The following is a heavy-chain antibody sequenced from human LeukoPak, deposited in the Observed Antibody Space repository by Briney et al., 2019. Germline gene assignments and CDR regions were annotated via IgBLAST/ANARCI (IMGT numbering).Heavy chain of an antibody. D-gene: IGHD3-22*01. J-gene: IGHJ5*02. CDR3: ARDGDYYDSSGQENWFDP. CDR1: GGSISSNIYY. V-gene: IGHV4-39*07. Sequence: KPSETLSLTCTVSGGSISSNIYYWAWIRQPPGKGLEWIGSIYYSGSTYYNPSLKSRVTISVDKSKNQFSLKLSSVTAADTAVYYCARDGDYYDSSGQENWFDPWGQGTLVTVSS. CDR2: IYYSGST.